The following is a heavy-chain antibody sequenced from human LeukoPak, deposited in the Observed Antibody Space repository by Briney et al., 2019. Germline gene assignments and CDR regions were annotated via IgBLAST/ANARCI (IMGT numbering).Heavy chain of an antibody. Sequence: GGSLRLSCAASGFTFSSYSMNWVRQAPGKGLEWVSSISSSSSYIYYADSVKGRFTISRDNAKNSLYLQMNSLIAEDTAVYYCAREGKYYVIYDAFDIWGQGTMVTVSS. CDR1: GFTFSSYS. CDR3: AREGKYYVIYDAFDI. CDR2: ISSSSSYI. V-gene: IGHV3-21*01. D-gene: IGHD3-10*02. J-gene: IGHJ3*02.